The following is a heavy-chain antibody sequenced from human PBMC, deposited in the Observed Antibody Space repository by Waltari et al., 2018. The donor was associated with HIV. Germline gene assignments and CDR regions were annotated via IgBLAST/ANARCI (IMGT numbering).Heavy chain of an antibody. CDR3: ARDRSEGGGYYYYGLDV. CDR2: KGDDGTNK. D-gene: IGHD2-15*01. J-gene: IGHJ6*02. Sequence: QVQLVESGGGVVQPGRSLRLSCAASGFTFSSYGMHWVRQAPGKGLEWVAVKGDDGTNKYYADSVKGRFTISRDNSKNTLYLQMNSLRAEDTAVYYCARDRSEGGGYYYYGLDVWGQGTTVTVSS. V-gene: IGHV3-33*01. CDR1: GFTFSSYG.